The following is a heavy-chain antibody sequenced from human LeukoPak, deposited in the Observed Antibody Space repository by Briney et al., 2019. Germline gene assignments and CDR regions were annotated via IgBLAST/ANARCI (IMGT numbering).Heavy chain of an antibody. CDR1: GGSFSGYY. D-gene: IGHD3-22*01. V-gene: IGHV4-34*01. J-gene: IGHJ4*02. Sequence: SETLSLTCAVYGGSFSGYYWSWIRQPPGKGLEWIGEINHSGSTNYNPSLKSRVTISVDTSKNQFSLKLSSVTAADTAVYYCARGEIVGHYDSSGYYYLDYWGKGTLVTVS. CDR3: ARGEIVGHYDSSGYYYLDY. CDR2: INHSGST.